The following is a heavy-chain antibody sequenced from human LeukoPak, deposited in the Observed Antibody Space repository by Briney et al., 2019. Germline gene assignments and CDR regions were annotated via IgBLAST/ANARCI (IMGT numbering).Heavy chain of an antibody. J-gene: IGHJ4*02. Sequence: ASVKVSCKASGYTFTSYGISWVRQAPGQGLEWMGWISAYNGNINYAQKLQGRVTMTTDTSASTAYMELRSLRSDDTAVYHCARAGHTGPYSSLDYWGQGTLVTVSS. D-gene: IGHD2-21*01. V-gene: IGHV1-18*01. CDR3: ARAGHTGPYSSLDY. CDR1: GYTFTSYG. CDR2: ISAYNGNI.